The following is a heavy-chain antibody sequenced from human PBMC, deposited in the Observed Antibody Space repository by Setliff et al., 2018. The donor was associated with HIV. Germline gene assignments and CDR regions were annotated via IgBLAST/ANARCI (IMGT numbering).Heavy chain of an antibody. CDR1: GHSFTSYW. CDR3: ARPLPYYNFWSGYDAFDI. V-gene: IGHV5-51*01. CDR2: IYPGDSDT. Sequence: PGESLKISCKGSGHSFTSYWIGWVRQMPGKGLEWMGIIYPGDSDTRYSPSFQGQVTISADKSISTAYLQWSSLKASDTAMYYCARPLPYYNFWSGYDAFDIRGQGTMVTVSS. D-gene: IGHD3-3*01. J-gene: IGHJ3*02.